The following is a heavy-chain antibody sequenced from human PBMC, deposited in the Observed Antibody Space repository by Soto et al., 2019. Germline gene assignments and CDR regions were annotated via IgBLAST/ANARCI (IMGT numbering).Heavy chain of an antibody. CDR2: IWFDGRNK. D-gene: IGHD2-15*01. CDR3: ARLYCSGSTCSYGEETSLDY. V-gene: IGHV3-33*01. J-gene: IGHJ4*02. CDR1: GFTFSGYG. Sequence: GGSLRLSCAASGFTFSGYGMHWVRQAPGKGLEWVAVIWFDGRNKYYADSVKDRFTISRENSKNMMYLQMNSLRAEDTAMYYCARLYCSGSTCSYGEETSLDYWGQGTLVTVSS.